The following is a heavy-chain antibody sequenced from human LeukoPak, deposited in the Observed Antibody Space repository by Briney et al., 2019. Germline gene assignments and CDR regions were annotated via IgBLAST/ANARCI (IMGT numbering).Heavy chain of an antibody. D-gene: IGHD3-16*02. CDR3: ARERVARRLRLGDLSPLGY. J-gene: IGHJ4*02. Sequence: ASLKVSCKASGGTFSRYAVTWVRQAPGQGPEWMGGIIPIVGTANYAQKFQGRVTISADESTSTAYMELSSLRSEDTAMYYCARERVARRLRLGDLSPLGYWGQGTLVTVST. CDR2: IIPIVGTA. V-gene: IGHV1-69*01. CDR1: GGTFSRYA.